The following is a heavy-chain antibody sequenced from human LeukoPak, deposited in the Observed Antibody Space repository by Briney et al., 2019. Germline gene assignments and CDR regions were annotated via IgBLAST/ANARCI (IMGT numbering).Heavy chain of an antibody. J-gene: IGHJ4*02. CDR2: IYNSGST. Sequence: SETLSLTCAVSGGSISSSNWWSWARRPPGKGREGIGEIYNSGSTNYNPSLISRVSLSLDKSKNQFSLKLSSVTAADTAVYYCARDRYGVYPFDYWGQGTLVTVSS. D-gene: IGHD4-17*01. V-gene: IGHV4-4*02. CDR1: GGSISSSNW. CDR3: ARDRYGVYPFDY.